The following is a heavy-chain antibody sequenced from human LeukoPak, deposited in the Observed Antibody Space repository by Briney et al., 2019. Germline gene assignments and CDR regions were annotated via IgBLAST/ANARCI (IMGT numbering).Heavy chain of an antibody. CDR1: GFTFSSYA. J-gene: IGHJ2*01. D-gene: IGHD6-19*01. CDR3: ARGGWAYRYFNL. CDR2: ISSNGGST. Sequence: GGSLRLSCAASGFTFSSYAMHWVRQAPGKGLEYVSAISSNGGSTYYANSVKGRFTISRDNSKNTLYLQMGSLRAEDMAVYYCARGGWAYRYFNLWGRGTLVTVSS. V-gene: IGHV3-64*01.